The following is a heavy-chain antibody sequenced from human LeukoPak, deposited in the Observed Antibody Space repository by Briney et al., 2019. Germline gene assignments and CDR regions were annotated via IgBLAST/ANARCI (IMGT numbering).Heavy chain of an antibody. CDR2: INPNSGGT. D-gene: IGHD2-15*01. J-gene: IGHJ1*01. CDR1: GYTFTGYL. V-gene: IGHV1-2*02. CDR3: ANLGAYCSGGSCYVH. Sequence: ASVKVSCKASGYTFTGYLMHWVRQAPGQGLEWMGWINPNSGGTNYAQKFQGRVTMTRDTSISTAYMELSRLRSDDTAVYYCANLGAYCSGGSCYVHWGQGTLVTVSS.